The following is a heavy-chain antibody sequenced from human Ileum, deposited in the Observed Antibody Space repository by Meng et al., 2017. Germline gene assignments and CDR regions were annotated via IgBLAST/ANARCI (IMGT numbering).Heavy chain of an antibody. D-gene: IGHD1-1*01. CDR3: ARLYDDAFDI. CDR2: VHSSGST. Sequence: SETLSLTCTVSGGSISGYYWSWIRRQTAWKGLEWIWHVHSSGSTNYNPSVRSRVTMSVDTSTNHLYLNLASVTAADTAIYYCARLYDDAFDIWGRGTMVTVSS. V-gene: IGHV4-4*07. CDR1: GGSISGYY. J-gene: IGHJ3*02.